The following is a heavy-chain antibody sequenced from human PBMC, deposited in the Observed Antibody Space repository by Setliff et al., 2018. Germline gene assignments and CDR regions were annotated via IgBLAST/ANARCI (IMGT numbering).Heavy chain of an antibody. CDR3: TTVAIQIWSASGAFDI. J-gene: IGHJ3*02. D-gene: IGHD5-18*01. CDR2: VNSDETTT. CDR1: GFTLGTYW. V-gene: IGHV3-74*01. Sequence: PGGSLRLSCAASGFTLGTYWMHWVRQVPGKGLVWVSRVNSDETTTTYADSVKGRFTISRDNAKNILYLQMNSLRVEDTAVYYCTTVAIQIWSASGAFDIWGRGVLVTVSS.